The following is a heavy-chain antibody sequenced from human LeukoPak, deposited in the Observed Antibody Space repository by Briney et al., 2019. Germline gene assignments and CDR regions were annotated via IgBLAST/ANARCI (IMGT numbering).Heavy chain of an antibody. V-gene: IGHV1-18*01. Sequence: APVKVSCKASGYTFTSYGISWVRQAPGQGLEWMGWISAYNGNTNYAQKLQGRVTMTTDTSTSTAYMELRSLRSDDTAVYYCARSLRRWLGDNWFDPWGQGTLVTVSS. D-gene: IGHD6-19*01. CDR1: GYTFTSYG. CDR3: ARSLRRWLGDNWFDP. CDR2: ISAYNGNT. J-gene: IGHJ5*02.